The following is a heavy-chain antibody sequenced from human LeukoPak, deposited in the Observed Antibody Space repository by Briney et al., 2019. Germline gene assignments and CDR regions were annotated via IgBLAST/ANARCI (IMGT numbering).Heavy chain of an antibody. CDR3: ARNERAAGTY. Sequence: GASVKVSCKASGYTSTGYYMHWVRQAPGQGLEWMGWINPNNGGTNYAQKFQGRVTMTRDTSISTAYMELSRLRSDDTAVYYCARNERAAGTYWGQGTLVTVSS. J-gene: IGHJ4*02. CDR2: INPNNGGT. D-gene: IGHD6-13*01. CDR1: GYTSTGYY. V-gene: IGHV1-2*02.